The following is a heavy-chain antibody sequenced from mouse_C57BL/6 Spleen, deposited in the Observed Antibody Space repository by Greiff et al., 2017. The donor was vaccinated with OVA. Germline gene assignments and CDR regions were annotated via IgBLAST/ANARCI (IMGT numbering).Heavy chain of an antibody. J-gene: IGHJ4*01. CDR2: INYDGSST. Sequence: EVKLVESEGGLVQPGSSMKLSCTASGFTFSDYYMAWVRQVPEKGLEWVANINYDGSSTYYLDSLKSRFIISRDNAKNILYLQMSSLKSEDTATDYCARDQDTTGHMDYWGQGTSVTVSS. CDR3: ARDQDTTGHMDY. D-gene: IGHD1-1*01. CDR1: GFTFSDYY. V-gene: IGHV5-16*01.